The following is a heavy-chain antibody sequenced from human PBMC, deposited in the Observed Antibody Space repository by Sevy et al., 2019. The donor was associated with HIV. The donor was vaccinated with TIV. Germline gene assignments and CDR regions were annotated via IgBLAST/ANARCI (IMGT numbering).Heavy chain of an antibody. CDR1: GFTFSPYS. CDR3: AKDRGSSGWWYFDL. V-gene: IGHV3-30-3*02. J-gene: IGHJ2*01. D-gene: IGHD6-19*01. Sequence: GGSLRLSCAASGFTFSPYSMHWVRQAPGKGLEWVAVILYDGSNKYYADSVRGRFTISRDSSKITLYLQMNILIPEDTAVYYCAKDRGSSGWWYFDLWGRGTPVTVSS. CDR2: ILYDGSNK.